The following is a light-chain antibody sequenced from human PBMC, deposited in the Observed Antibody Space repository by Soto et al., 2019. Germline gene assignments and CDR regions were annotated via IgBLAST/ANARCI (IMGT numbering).Light chain of an antibody. CDR2: AAS. J-gene: IGKJ3*01. Sequence: EIVLTQSPGTMSLAPGERATLSCSASQSVSSSYLAWYQQKPGQAPRLLIYAASSRATGIPDRFSGSGSGTDFTLNISRLEPEDFAVYYCQQYGSSLFTFGPGTKVDIK. CDR3: QQYGSSLFT. V-gene: IGKV3-20*01. CDR1: QSVSSSY.